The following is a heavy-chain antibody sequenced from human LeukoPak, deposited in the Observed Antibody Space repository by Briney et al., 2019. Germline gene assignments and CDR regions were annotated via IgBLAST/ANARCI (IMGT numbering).Heavy chain of an antibody. CDR2: ISYDGSNK. D-gene: IGHD6-13*01. CDR1: GSTFSSYG. CDR3: AKSSYSSSWYVFYYGMDV. J-gene: IGHJ6*04. V-gene: IGHV3-30*18. Sequence: PGRSLRLSCAASGSTFSSYGMHWVRQAPGKGLEWVAVISYDGSNKYYADSVKGRFTISRDNSKNTLYLQMNSLRAEDTAVYYCAKSSYSSSWYVFYYGMDVWGKGTTVTVSS.